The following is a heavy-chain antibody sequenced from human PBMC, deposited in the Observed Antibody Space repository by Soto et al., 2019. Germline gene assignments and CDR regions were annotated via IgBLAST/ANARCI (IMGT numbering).Heavy chain of an antibody. Sequence: QVQLVQSGAEVKKPGASVKVSCKASGYTFTSYAMHWVRQAPGQRLEWMGWINAGNGNTKYSQKFQGRVTITRDTSASTADMELSSLRSEDTAVYYCAREGDYGDYNYWGQGTLVTVSS. CDR1: GYTFTSYA. CDR2: INAGNGNT. CDR3: AREGDYGDYNY. D-gene: IGHD4-17*01. V-gene: IGHV1-3*01. J-gene: IGHJ4*02.